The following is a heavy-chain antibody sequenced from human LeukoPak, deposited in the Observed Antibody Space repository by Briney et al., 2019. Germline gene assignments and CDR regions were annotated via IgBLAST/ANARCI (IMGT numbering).Heavy chain of an antibody. CDR2: ISSSGSTI. J-gene: IGHJ4*02. D-gene: IGHD6-19*01. CDR3: AKRHGRIAVAGTPFDY. V-gene: IGHV3-48*03. Sequence: GGSLRLSCAASGFTFSSYEMNWVRQAPGKGLEWVSYISSSGSTIYYADSVKGRFTISRDNSKNTLYLQMNSLRAEDTAAYYCAKRHGRIAVAGTPFDYWGQGTLVTVSS. CDR1: GFTFSSYE.